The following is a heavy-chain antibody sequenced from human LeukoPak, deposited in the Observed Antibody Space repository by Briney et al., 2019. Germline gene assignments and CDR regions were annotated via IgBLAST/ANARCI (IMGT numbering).Heavy chain of an antibody. CDR3: AKYLPNRQLKD. Sequence: AGGSLTLSCAASGLTFSSYAMSWASHARGERLEWVSVISGSGVSRYYADSVKGRFTISRDNSKNELYLQMNSLRAEDRAVYYCAKYLPNRQLKDWGQGTLVTVSS. V-gene: IGHV3-23*01. D-gene: IGHD1-14*01. CDR2: ISGSGVSR. J-gene: IGHJ4*02. CDR1: GLTFSSYA.